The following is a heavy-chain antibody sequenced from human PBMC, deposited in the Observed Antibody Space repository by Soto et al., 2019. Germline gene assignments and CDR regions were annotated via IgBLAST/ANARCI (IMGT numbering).Heavy chain of an antibody. CDR2: IWYDGSNK. D-gene: IGHD2-2*01. CDR1: GFTFSSYG. V-gene: IGHV3-33*01. J-gene: IGHJ6*02. CDR3: AREDIVVVPAATDKRDYYYYGMDV. Sequence: GGSLRLSCAASGFTFSSYGMHWVRQAPGKGLEWVAVIWYDGSNKYYADSVKGRFTISRDNSKNTLYLQMNSLRAEDTAVYYCAREDIVVVPAATDKRDYYYYGMDVWGQGTTVTVSS.